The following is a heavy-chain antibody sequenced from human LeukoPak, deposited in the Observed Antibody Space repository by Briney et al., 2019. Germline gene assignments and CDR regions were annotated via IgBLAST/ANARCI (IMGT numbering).Heavy chain of an antibody. CDR3: AREGRVRGVIITGFGY. Sequence: ASVKVSCKASGGTFSSYAISWVRHAPGQGLEWMGWISAYNGNTNYAQNLQGRVTLTTDTSASTAYMELRSLRSDDTAVYYCAREGRVRGVIITGFGYWGQGTLVTVSS. CDR1: GGTFSSYA. V-gene: IGHV1-18*01. D-gene: IGHD3-10*01. J-gene: IGHJ4*02. CDR2: ISAYNGNT.